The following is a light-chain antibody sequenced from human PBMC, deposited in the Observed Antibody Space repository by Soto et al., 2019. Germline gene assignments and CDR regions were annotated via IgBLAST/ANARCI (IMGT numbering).Light chain of an antibody. CDR2: EDN. Sequence: NFVLTQPHSVSESPGKTVTISCTRSSVSIASNYVQWYQQRPGSAPTTVIYEDNQRPSGVPDRFSGSIDSSSNSASLTISGLKTEDEADYYCQSYDSSNHGVFGTGTKLTVL. CDR1: SVSIASNY. V-gene: IGLV6-57*04. CDR3: QSYDSSNHGV. J-gene: IGLJ1*01.